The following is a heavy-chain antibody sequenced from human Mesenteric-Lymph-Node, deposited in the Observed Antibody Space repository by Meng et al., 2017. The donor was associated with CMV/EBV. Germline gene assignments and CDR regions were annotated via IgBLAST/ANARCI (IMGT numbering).Heavy chain of an antibody. D-gene: IGHD5-12*01. Sequence: LSGAVYSGSFSGYDWNWIRQPPGKGLEWIGEINHSGSTNYNPSLRSRVTISVDTSKNQLSLKLSSVTAADTAVYYCARYNGGYAIDYWGQGTLVTVSS. CDR2: INHSGST. J-gene: IGHJ4*02. V-gene: IGHV4-34*01. CDR3: ARYNGGYAIDY. CDR1: SGSFSGYD.